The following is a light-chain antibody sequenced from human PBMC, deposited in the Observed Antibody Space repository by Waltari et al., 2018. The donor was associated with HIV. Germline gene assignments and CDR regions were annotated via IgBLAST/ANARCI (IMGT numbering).Light chain of an antibody. CDR1: SSDVGSYHL. CDR3: STFTSSSTVV. J-gene: IGLJ3*02. CDR2: EVT. V-gene: IGLV2-18*02. Sequence: QSALTQPPSVSGSPGQSVTISCTGTSSDVGSYHLVSRYQQSPGTAPKVMVYEVTYRPSGIPERFSGSKSGNTASLTISGLQAEDEADYYSSTFTSSSTVVFGGGTKLTVL.